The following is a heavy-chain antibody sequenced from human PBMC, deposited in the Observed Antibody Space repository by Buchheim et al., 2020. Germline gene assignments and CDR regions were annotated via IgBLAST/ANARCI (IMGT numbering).Heavy chain of an antibody. Sequence: QVQLVQSGAEVKKPGASVKVSCKASGYTFTSYFMHWVRQAPGQGLEWMGIINPSSGSTSYAQKFQGRVTMTRDTSTTTVYMELSSLRSEDTAVYYCARLFNGSGSNYNWGFDYWGQGTL. V-gene: IGHV1-46*01. CDR3: ARLFNGSGSNYNWGFDY. CDR1: GYTFTSYF. J-gene: IGHJ4*02. D-gene: IGHD3-10*01. CDR2: INPSSGST.